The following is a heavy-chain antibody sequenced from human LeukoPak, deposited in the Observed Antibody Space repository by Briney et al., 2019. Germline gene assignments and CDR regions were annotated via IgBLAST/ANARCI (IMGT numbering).Heavy chain of an antibody. Sequence: ASVKVSCKASGYTFTDYHVHWVRQAPGQGLEWMGWINPNSGGTNSAQKFQGRVTMTRDTSISTAYMELSGLRSDDTAVYYCARAHHQWELHYFDYWGQGTLVTVSS. D-gene: IGHD1-26*01. CDR2: INPNSGGT. J-gene: IGHJ4*02. CDR1: GYTFTDYH. CDR3: ARAHHQWELHYFDY. V-gene: IGHV1-2*02.